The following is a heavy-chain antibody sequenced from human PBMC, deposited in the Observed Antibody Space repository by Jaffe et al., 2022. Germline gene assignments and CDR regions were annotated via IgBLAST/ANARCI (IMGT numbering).Heavy chain of an antibody. CDR2: IRQKAKSYST. Sequence: EVQLVESGGGLVQPGESLRLSCAASGFTFSDHYMDWVRQAPGKGLEWVGRIRQKAKSYSTNYAASVQGRFTISRDDSKNSLYLHMNSLKIEDTAVYYCTRVVAVAGSGYSDYWGQGTLVTVSS. D-gene: IGHD6-19*01. V-gene: IGHV3-72*01. J-gene: IGHJ4*02. CDR1: GFTFSDHY. CDR3: TRVVAVAGSGYSDY.